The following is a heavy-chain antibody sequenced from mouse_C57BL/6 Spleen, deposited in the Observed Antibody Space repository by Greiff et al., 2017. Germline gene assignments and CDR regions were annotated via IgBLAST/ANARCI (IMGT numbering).Heavy chain of an antibody. CDR2: IWSGGST. D-gene: IGHD2-4*01. J-gene: IGHJ4*01. V-gene: IGHV2-2*01. Sequence: QVQLQQSGPGLVQPSQSLSITCTVSGFSLTSYGVHWVRQSPGKGLEWLGVIWSGGSTDYNAAFISRLSISKDNSKSQVFFKMNSRPADDTAIYYCARNKDYDDAMDYWGQGTSVTVSS. CDR3: ARNKDYDDAMDY. CDR1: GFSLTSYG.